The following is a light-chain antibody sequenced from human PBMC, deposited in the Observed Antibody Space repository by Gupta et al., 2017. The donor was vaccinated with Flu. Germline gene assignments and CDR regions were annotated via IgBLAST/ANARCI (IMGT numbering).Light chain of an antibody. J-gene: IGKJ4*01. CDR1: QDLNNG. CDR3: QQAKNFPIT. V-gene: IGKV1-12*01. CDR2: AAY. Sequence: DILVTQSPSSVSASVGDRVTFTCRASQDLNNGLAWYQQKPGRAPKLLISAAYTLQPGVPSRFSGGGSGTVFTLTISTLQPDDFATYYCQQAKNFPITFGGGTKVEIK.